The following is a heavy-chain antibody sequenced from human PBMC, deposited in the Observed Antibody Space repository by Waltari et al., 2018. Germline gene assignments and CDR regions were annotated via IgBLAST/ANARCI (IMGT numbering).Heavy chain of an antibody. CDR2: SYYSGNT. CDR3: ARTSRAIDYYFDY. CDR1: DGSMTGHY. J-gene: IGHJ4*01. V-gene: IGHV4-59*11. D-gene: IGHD3-10*01. Sequence: QVQLQESGPGLVKPSETLSLTCTVSDGSMTGHYWSWIRRPPGKGLEWIGYSYYSGNTNYNPSLKSRVTISVDTSKTQFSLKLNSVTAADTALYYCARTSRAIDYYFDYWGQGTLVTVSS.